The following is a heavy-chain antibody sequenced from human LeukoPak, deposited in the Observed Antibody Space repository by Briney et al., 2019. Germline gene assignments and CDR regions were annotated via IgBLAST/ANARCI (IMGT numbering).Heavy chain of an antibody. V-gene: IGHV4-59*01. D-gene: IGHD3-9*01. CDR3: ARVDILTGYYSTPHWYFDL. CDR1: GGSISSYY. Sequence: SETLSLTCTVSGGSISSYYWSWIRQPPGKGLEWIGYIYYSGNTNYNPSLKSRVTISVDTSKNQFSLKLSSVTAADTAVYYCARVDILTGYYSTPHWYFDLWGRGTLVTVSS. CDR2: IYYSGNT. J-gene: IGHJ2*01.